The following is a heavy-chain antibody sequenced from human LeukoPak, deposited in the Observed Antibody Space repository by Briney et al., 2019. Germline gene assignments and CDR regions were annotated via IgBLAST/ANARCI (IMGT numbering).Heavy chain of an antibody. V-gene: IGHV3-11*01. CDR2: INGSGTTI. J-gene: IGHJ4*02. Sequence: PGGSLRLSCTASGFTFNDFYMTWIRQAPGKGLEWVSYINGSGTTIYYADSVKGRFTVSRDNAKNSLFLQMDSLRLEDTAVYYCARDVSLIRAVHLDYWGQGTLVTVSS. CDR1: GFTFNDFY. CDR3: ARDVSLIRAVHLDY. D-gene: IGHD3-10*01.